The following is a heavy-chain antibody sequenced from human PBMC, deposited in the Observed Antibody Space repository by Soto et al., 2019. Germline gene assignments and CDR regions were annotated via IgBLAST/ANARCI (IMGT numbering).Heavy chain of an antibody. D-gene: IGHD1-1*01. CDR1: GFTFTIYA. CDR2: ISATGSNT. Sequence: PGGSLRLSCVASGFTFTIYAMSWVRQAPGKGLEWVSAISATGSNTYYADSVKGRFTISRDNSRHTLYLQINSLRADDTALYYYAQDNIYVSQALEIWGQGTLVTVSA. J-gene: IGHJ4*03. CDR3: AQDNIYVSQALEI. V-gene: IGHV3-23*01.